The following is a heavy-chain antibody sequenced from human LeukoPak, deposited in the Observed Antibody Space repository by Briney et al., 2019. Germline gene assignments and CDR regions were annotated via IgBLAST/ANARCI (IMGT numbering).Heavy chain of an antibody. CDR3: ARDIYDILTGDAFDI. D-gene: IGHD3-9*01. Sequence: GGSLRLSCAASGFTFSSYWMSWVRQAPGKGLEWVANIKQDGSEKYYVDSVKGRFTISRDNAKSSPYLQMNSLRAEDTAVYYCARDIYDILTGDAFDIWGQGTMVTVSS. CDR2: IKQDGSEK. V-gene: IGHV3-7*01. CDR1: GFTFSSYW. J-gene: IGHJ3*02.